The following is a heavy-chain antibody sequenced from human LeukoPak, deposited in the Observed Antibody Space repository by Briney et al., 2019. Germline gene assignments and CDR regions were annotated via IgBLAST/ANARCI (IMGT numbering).Heavy chain of an antibody. V-gene: IGHV4-59*01. D-gene: IGHD2-15*01. Sequence: SETLSLTCTVSGGSISSYYWSWIRQPPEKGLEWIGYIYYSGSTNYNPSLKSRVTISVDTSKNQFSLKLSSVTAADTAVYYCARGGGSSMSFRFDPWGQGTLVTVSS. CDR1: GGSISSYY. CDR2: IYYSGST. CDR3: ARGGGSSMSFRFDP. J-gene: IGHJ5*02.